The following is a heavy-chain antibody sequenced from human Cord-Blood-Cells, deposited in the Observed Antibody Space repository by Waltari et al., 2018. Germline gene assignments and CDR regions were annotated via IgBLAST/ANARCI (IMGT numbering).Heavy chain of an antibody. CDR3: ARQSGLFFDY. Sequence: QVQLQESGPGLVKPSETLSLTCTVSGGSISSYYWSWIRQPPGKGLEWIGSIYYSGSTNYSPSLKSRVTISVDTSKNQFSLKLSSVTAADTAVYYCARQSGLFFDYWGQGTLVTVSS. V-gene: IGHV4-59*08. J-gene: IGHJ4*02. CDR2: IYYSGST. CDR1: GGSISSYY. D-gene: IGHD3-10*01.